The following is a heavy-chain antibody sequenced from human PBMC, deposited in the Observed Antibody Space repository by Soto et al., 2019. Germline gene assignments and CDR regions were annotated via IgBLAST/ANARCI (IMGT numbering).Heavy chain of an antibody. CDR3: AKAPHRMNYGSESLYGMDV. CDR2: ISYDGSNK. CDR1: GFTFSSYG. D-gene: IGHD3-10*01. Sequence: QVQLVESGGGVVQPGRSLRLSCAASGFTFSSYGMHWVRQAPGKGLEWVAVISYDGSNKYYADSVKGRFTISRDNSKNTLYLQMNSLRAEDTAVYYCAKAPHRMNYGSESLYGMDVWGQGTTVTVSS. J-gene: IGHJ6*02. V-gene: IGHV3-30*18.